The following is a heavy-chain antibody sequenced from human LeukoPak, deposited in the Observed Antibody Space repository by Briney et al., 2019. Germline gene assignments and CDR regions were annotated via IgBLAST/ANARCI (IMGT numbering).Heavy chain of an antibody. CDR2: ILPGVGDT. CDR3: AKFSPHGGATY. V-gene: IGHV3-23*01. Sequence: GGSLRLSCAASGFTFSSYVMSWVRQAPGQGLEGVSSILPGVGDTYYADSVKGRFSISRDNSKNTLYLQMNSLRAEDTAVYYCAKFSPHGGATYWGQGTLVTVSS. D-gene: IGHD3-10*01. CDR1: GFTFSSYV. J-gene: IGHJ4*02.